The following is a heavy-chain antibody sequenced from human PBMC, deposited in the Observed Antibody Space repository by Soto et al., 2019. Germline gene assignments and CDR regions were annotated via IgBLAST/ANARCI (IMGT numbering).Heavy chain of an antibody. J-gene: IGHJ4*02. V-gene: IGHV3-74*01. CDR1: GFTFSNYW. CDR3: VRDSHGDY. CDR2: IDHDGPT. Sequence: EVQLVESGGGLVQPGGSLRLSCAGSGFTFSNYWKHWVRQAPGKGLEWVSRIDHDGPTDYADSVRGRFTISIDNAENTLYLQMNSLRPEDTAVYYCVRDSHGDYWGQGTLVTVSS.